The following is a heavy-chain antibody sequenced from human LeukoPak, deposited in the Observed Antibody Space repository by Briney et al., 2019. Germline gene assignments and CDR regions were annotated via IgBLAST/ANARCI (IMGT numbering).Heavy chain of an antibody. J-gene: IGHJ4*02. D-gene: IGHD6-19*01. CDR1: GGSFSGYY. CDR3: ARQIIAVADKATYFDY. Sequence: SETLSLTCAVYGGSFSGYYWSWIRQPPGKGLEWIGEINHSGSTNYNPSLKSRVTISVDTSKNQFSLKLSSVTAADTAVYYCARQIIAVADKATYFDYWGQGTLVTVSS. V-gene: IGHV4-34*01. CDR2: INHSGST.